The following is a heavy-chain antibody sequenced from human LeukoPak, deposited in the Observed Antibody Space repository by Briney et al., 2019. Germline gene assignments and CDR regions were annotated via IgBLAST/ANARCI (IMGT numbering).Heavy chain of an antibody. V-gene: IGHV3-74*03. J-gene: IGHJ4*02. Sequence: PGGSLTLTCLASGFTFSSHWMNWIRQAPGKGLVWISRISSDGRSTSYAPSVQGRFTVSRDNAKNTVSLQMNSLRADDTAVYYCAREESTTVAFYFDHWGQGTLVPVSS. D-gene: IGHD4-11*01. CDR1: GFTFSSHW. CDR3: AREESTTVAFYFDH. CDR2: ISSDGRST.